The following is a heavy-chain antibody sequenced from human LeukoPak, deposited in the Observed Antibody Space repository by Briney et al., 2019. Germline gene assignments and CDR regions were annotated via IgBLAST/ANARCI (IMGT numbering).Heavy chain of an antibody. CDR1: GGSISSGSYY. D-gene: IGHD1-26*01. J-gene: IGHJ4*02. CDR2: IYTSGST. V-gene: IGHV4-61*02. CDR3: AREFVGIVGAPDY. Sequence: SQTLSLTCTVSGGSISSGSYYWSWLRQPAGKGLEWIGRIYTSGSTNYNPSLKSRVTISVDTSKNQFSLKLSSVTAADTAVYYCAREFVGIVGAPDYWGQGTLVTVSS.